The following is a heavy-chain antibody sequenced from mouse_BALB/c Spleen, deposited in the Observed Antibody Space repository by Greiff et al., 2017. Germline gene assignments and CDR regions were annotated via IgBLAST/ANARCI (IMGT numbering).Heavy chain of an antibody. J-gene: IGHJ4*01. V-gene: IGHV1-5*01. CDR3: TGYRDYYAMDY. CDR2: IYPGNSDT. Sequence: VHVKQSGTVLARPGASVKMSCKASGYSFTSYWMHWVKQRPGQGLEWIGAIYPGNSDTSYNQKFKGKAKLTAVTSASTAYMELSSLTNEDSAVYYCTGYRDYYAMDYWGQGTSVTVSS. CDR1: GYSFTSYW. D-gene: IGHD2-14*01.